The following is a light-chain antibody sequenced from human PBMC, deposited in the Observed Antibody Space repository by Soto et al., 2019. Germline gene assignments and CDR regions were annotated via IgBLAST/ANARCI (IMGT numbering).Light chain of an antibody. CDR1: QSVGSN. J-gene: IGKJ4*01. V-gene: IGKV3-11*01. CDR3: QQRSDRLS. CDR2: DAT. Sequence: VVLTQSPATLSLSLGESASLSCRASQSVGSNLAWYQQKRGQAPHLLIYDATERATGIPARFTGSRSGTDFTLSISRLEPDDFAVYYCQQRSDRLSFGGGTVVEI.